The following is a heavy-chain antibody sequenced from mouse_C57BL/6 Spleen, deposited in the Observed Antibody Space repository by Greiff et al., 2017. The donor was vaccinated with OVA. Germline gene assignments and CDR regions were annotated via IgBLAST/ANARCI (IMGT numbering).Heavy chain of an antibody. Sequence: EVQLQQSGPVLVKPGASVKMSCKASGYTFTDYYMNWVKQSHGKSLEWIGVINPYNGGTSYNQKFKGKATLTVDKSSSTAYMELNSLTSEDSAVYYCARSGATVVALYAMDYWGQGTSVTVSS. CDR3: ARSGATVVALYAMDY. D-gene: IGHD1-1*01. J-gene: IGHJ4*01. CDR2: INPYNGGT. V-gene: IGHV1-19*01. CDR1: GYTFTDYY.